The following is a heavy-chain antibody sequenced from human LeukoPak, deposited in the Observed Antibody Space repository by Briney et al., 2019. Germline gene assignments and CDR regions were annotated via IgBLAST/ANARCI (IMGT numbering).Heavy chain of an antibody. CDR1: GGTFSSYA. CDR3: ARLPVAAAGTDYYGMDV. V-gene: IGHV1-69*04. CDR2: IIPIFGIA. D-gene: IGHD6-13*01. J-gene: IGHJ6*02. Sequence: SVKVSCKASGGTFSSYAISWVRQAPGQGLEWMGRIIPIFGIANYAQKFQGRVTITADKSTSTAYMELSSLRSEDTAVYYCARLPVAAAGTDYYGMDVWGQATTVTVSS.